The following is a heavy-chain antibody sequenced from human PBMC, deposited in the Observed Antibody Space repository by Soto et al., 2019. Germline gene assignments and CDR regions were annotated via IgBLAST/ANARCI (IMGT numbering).Heavy chain of an antibody. J-gene: IGHJ4*02. CDR2: MSSSGSFI. D-gene: IGHD4-17*01. V-gene: IGHV3-11*01. CDR3: AREYVNRDYETGLGY. CDR1: GFSFSDYY. Sequence: QVQLVESGGGLVQPGGSLRLSCEVSGFSFSDYYMSWVRQAPGKGPEWISYMSSSGSFIYYADSVKGRFTISRDHAKNTLYLQMEDLRAEDTAIYYCAREYVNRDYETGLGYWGQGTLVTVSS.